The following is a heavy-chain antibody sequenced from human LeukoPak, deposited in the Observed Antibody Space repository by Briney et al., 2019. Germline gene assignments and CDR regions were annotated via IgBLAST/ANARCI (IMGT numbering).Heavy chain of an antibody. CDR1: GFTFDDYA. D-gene: IGHD6-19*01. CDR2: ISGDGSRT. Sequence: GSLRLSCAASGFTFDDYAMHWVRQTPGKGLEWVSLISGDGSRTYYADSVKGRFTISRDNSKNSLYLQTNSLRTEDTAFYYCAKVRPTRFVESSGWLELGYWGQGTLVTVSS. J-gene: IGHJ4*02. CDR3: AKVRPTRFVESSGWLELGY. V-gene: IGHV3-43*02.